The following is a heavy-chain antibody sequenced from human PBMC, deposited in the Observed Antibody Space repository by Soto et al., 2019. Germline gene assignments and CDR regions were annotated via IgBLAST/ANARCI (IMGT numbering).Heavy chain of an antibody. D-gene: IGHD3-22*01. Sequence: GGSLRLSCAASGFTFSSYAMHWFRQAPGKGLEWVAVISYDGSNKYYADSVKGRFTISRDNSKNTLYLQMNSLRAEDTAVYYCARTERPPYYYDSSGYLKPFDYWGQGTLVTVSS. CDR1: GFTFSSYA. CDR3: ARTERPPYYYDSSGYLKPFDY. V-gene: IGHV3-30*14. CDR2: ISYDGSNK. J-gene: IGHJ4*02.